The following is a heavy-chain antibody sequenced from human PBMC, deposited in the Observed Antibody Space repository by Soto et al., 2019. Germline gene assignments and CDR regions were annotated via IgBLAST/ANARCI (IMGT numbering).Heavy chain of an antibody. CDR2: IYHSGST. CDR3: ARGHCSSTSCYGPYYYGMDV. CDR1: GGSISSYY. Sequence: SETLSVTWTVSGGSISSYYWSWIRQPPGKGLEWIGEIYHSGSTNYNPSLKSRVTISVDKSKNQFSLKLSSVTAADTAVYYCARGHCSSTSCYGPYYYGMDVWGQGTTVTVSS. J-gene: IGHJ6*02. D-gene: IGHD2-2*01. V-gene: IGHV4-59*12.